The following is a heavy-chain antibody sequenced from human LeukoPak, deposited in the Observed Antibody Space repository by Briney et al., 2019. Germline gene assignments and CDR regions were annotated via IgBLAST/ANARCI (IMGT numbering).Heavy chain of an antibody. J-gene: IGHJ4*02. CDR1: GGSFSGYY. CDR2: INHSGST. V-gene: IGHV4-34*01. Sequence: PSETLSLTCAVYGGSFSGYYWSWIRQPPGKGLEWIGEINHSGSTNYNPSLKSRVTISVDTSKNQFSLKLSSVTAADTAVYYCARDPGVGYGGNSGDYWGQGTLVTVSS. CDR3: ARDPGVGYGGNSGDY. D-gene: IGHD4-23*01.